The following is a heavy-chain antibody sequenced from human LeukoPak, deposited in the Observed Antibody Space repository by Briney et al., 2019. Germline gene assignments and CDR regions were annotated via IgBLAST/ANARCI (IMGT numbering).Heavy chain of an antibody. Sequence: SVKVSCKASGYTFTGYYMHWVRQAPGQGLDWMGRIIPFFGTTNYAQKFQGRVSITTDGSTSTAYMELSSLTSEDTAVYYCARETIPILASNHYFDNWGQGTLVTVSS. CDR3: ARETIPILASNHYFDN. CDR1: GYTFTGYY. D-gene: IGHD3-9*01. J-gene: IGHJ4*02. V-gene: IGHV1-69*05. CDR2: IIPFFGTT.